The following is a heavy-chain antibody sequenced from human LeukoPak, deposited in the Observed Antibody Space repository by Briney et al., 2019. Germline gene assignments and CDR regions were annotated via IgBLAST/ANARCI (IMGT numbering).Heavy chain of an antibody. CDR2: IWYDGSNK. CDR3: ARDLLRFYYGSGSSPFDP. V-gene: IGHV3-33*08. D-gene: IGHD3-10*01. J-gene: IGHJ5*02. Sequence: PGGFLRLSCAASGFTFSSYAMHWVRQAPGKGLEWVAVIWYDGSNKYYADSVKGRFTISRDNSKNTLYLQMNSLRAEDAAVYYCARDLLRFYYGSGSSPFDPWGQGTLVTVSS. CDR1: GFTFSSYA.